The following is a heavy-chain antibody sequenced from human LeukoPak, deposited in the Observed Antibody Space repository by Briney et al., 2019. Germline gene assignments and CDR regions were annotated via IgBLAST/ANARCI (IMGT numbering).Heavy chain of an antibody. V-gene: IGHV4-4*09. CDR1: GGSISSYY. D-gene: IGHD3-9*01. Sequence: KASETLSLTCTVSGGSISSYYWSWIRQPPGKGLEWIGYIYTSGSTNYNPSLKSRVTISVDTSKNQFSLKLSSVTAADTAVYYCARDGAYFDWSLRGYYFDYWGQGTLVTVSS. CDR2: IYTSGST. CDR3: ARDGAYFDWSLRGYYFDY. J-gene: IGHJ4*02.